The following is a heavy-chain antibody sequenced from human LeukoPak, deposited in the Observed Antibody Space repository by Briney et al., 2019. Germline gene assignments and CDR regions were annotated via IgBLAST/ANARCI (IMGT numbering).Heavy chain of an antibody. CDR2: IYPGDSDT. Sequence: TGESLKISCKGSGYSFTSYWIGWVRQMPGKGLEWMGIIYPGDSDTRYSPSFQGQVTISADESISTAYLQWSSLKASDTAMYYCARQLDCSGGGCAGYFDYWGQGTLVTVSS. V-gene: IGHV5-51*01. CDR1: GYSFTSYW. J-gene: IGHJ4*02. D-gene: IGHD2-15*01. CDR3: ARQLDCSGGGCAGYFDY.